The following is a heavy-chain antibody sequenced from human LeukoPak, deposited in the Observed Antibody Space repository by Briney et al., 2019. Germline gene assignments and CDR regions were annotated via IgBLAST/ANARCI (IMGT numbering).Heavy chain of an antibody. CDR3: ARRPYFDY. V-gene: IGHV3-66*02. CDR1: GFAVSSNY. CDR2: IYSGGST. Sequence: GGSLRLSCAASGFAVSSNYMSWVRQAPGKGLEWVSVIYSGGSTYYADSVKGRFTISRDNSMNTLYLQMNSLRAEDTAVYYCARRPYFDYWGQGTLVTVSS. J-gene: IGHJ4*02.